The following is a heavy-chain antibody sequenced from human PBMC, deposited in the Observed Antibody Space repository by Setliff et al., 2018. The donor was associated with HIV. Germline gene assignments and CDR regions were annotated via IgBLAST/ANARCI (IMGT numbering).Heavy chain of an antibody. CDR2: VYYNGRT. Sequence: SETLSLTCDVSGDLIRNSYYYWAWIRQSPGRGLEWIGSVYYNGRTSYNPSLKSRVTMSVDTYRNQFSLKLSSVTAADTAVYYCARHWLKPIQELQQLPLLDYFDYWGQGTLVTVSS. V-gene: IGHV4-39*01. CDR3: ARHWLKPIQELQQLPLLDYFDY. CDR1: GDLIRNSYYY. D-gene: IGHD6-13*01. J-gene: IGHJ4*02.